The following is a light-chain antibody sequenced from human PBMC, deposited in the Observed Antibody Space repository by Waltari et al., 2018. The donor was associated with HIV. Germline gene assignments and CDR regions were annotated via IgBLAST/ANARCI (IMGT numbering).Light chain of an antibody. CDR3: QQYATPPPT. Sequence: DIMMPQSPDSPAVSLGARTTINCKSSQSVLSTVNNKNYLAWYQQRPWQPPRLLISWASGRESGVPDRFSGSGSGTDFTLTINTLQAEDVAVYYCQQYATPPPTFGQGTRVEIK. CDR1: QSVLSTVNNKNY. V-gene: IGKV4-1*01. CDR2: WAS. J-gene: IGKJ2*01.